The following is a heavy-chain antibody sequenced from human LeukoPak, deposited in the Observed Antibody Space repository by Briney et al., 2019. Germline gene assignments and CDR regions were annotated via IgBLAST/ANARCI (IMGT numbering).Heavy chain of an antibody. CDR1: GGSISPYY. J-gene: IGHJ4*02. CDR2: IYYSGST. Sequence: PETLSLTCTVSGGSISPYYWSWIRQPPGKGLEWIGYIYYSGSTNYNPSLKSRVTISLDTSKNQFSLKLSSVTAADTAVYYCARGQITMIRGQPRSTFFDYWGQGNMVTVSS. CDR3: ARGQITMIRGQPRSTFFDY. D-gene: IGHD3-10*01. V-gene: IGHV4-59*01.